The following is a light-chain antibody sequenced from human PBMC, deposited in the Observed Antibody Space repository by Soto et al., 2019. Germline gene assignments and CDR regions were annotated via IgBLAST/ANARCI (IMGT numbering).Light chain of an antibody. CDR1: QSVSGY. CDR3: QQRSNWPST. J-gene: IGKJ4*01. CDR2: DAS. Sequence: EIVLTQSPATLSLSPGNRATLSCRASQSVSGYLACYQQKPGQDPRLLIYDASNRATRIPARFSGSGSGTDFPLTITSLEPEDFAVYYCQQRSNWPSTFGGGTKVEI. V-gene: IGKV3-11*01.